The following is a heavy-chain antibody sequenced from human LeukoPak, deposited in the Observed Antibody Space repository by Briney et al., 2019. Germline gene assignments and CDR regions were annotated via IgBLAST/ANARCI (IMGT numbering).Heavy chain of an antibody. CDR3: ARDNLAAAGHFDY. CDR1: GGSISSGGYY. Sequence: SQTLSLTYTVSGGSISSGGYYWSWIRQPPGKGLEWIGSIYHSGSTYYNPSLKSRVAISVDRSKNQFSLKLSSVTAADTAVYYCARDNLAAAGHFDYWGQGTLVTVSS. J-gene: IGHJ4*02. V-gene: IGHV4-30-2*01. D-gene: IGHD6-13*01. CDR2: IYHSGST.